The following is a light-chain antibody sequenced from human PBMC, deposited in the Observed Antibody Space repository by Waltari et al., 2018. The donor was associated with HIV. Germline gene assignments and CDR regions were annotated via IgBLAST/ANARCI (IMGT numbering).Light chain of an antibody. J-gene: IGKJ1*01. CDR3: QQYYSTPRT. CDR2: SAS. Sequence: DTVMTQPPDSLAVSLRERATINCKTSPSVLYSSNNKNYLAWYQQKPGQHPKLLIYSASTRESGVPDRFSGSGSGTDFTLTISSLQAEDVAVYYCQQYYSTPRTFGQGTKVEIK. CDR1: PSVLYSSNNKNY. V-gene: IGKV4-1*01.